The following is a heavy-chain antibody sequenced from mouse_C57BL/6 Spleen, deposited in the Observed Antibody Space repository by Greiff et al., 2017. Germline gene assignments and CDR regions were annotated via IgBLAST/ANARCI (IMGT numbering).Heavy chain of an antibody. Sequence: EVKLVESGPELVKPGDSVKISCKASGYSFTGYFMNWVMQSHGKSLEWIGRINPYNGDTFYNQKFKGKATLTVDKSSSTAHMELRSLTSEDSAVYYCARDYSNFLFDYWGQGTTLTVSS. CDR1: GYSFTGYF. CDR2: INPYNGDT. CDR3: ARDYSNFLFDY. J-gene: IGHJ2*01. V-gene: IGHV1-20*01. D-gene: IGHD2-5*01.